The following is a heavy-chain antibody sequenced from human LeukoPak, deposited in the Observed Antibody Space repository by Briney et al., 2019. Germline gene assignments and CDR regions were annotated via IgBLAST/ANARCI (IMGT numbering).Heavy chain of an antibody. V-gene: IGHV1-69*13. CDR3: ARGSYYDSSGYYKYYFDY. D-gene: IGHD3-22*01. Sequence: SVKVSCKASGGTFSSYATSWVRQAPGQGLERMGGIIPIFGTANYAQKFQGRVTITADESTSTAYMELSSLRSEDTAVYYCARGSYYDSSGYYKYYFDYWGQGTLVTVSS. J-gene: IGHJ4*02. CDR2: IIPIFGTA. CDR1: GGTFSSYA.